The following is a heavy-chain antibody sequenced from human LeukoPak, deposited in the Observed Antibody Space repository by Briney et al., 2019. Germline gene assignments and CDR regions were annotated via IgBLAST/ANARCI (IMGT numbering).Heavy chain of an antibody. V-gene: IGHV1-8*01. D-gene: IGHD1-26*01. J-gene: IGHJ5*02. Sequence: GGSVKVSCKACGYNFTSYDSNWVRQATGQGVEWMGWMNPHSGYTGYAQKFQGRVPMTRNTSTSTAYMALSSLRSEDTAVYYCAREVGLVGAPGIRWFAPWGQGTLVTVSS. CDR3: AREVGLVGAPGIRWFAP. CDR2: MNPHSGYT. CDR1: GYNFTSYD.